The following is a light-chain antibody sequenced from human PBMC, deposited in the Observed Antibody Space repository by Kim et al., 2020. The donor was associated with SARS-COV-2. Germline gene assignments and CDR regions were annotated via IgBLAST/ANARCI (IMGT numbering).Light chain of an antibody. J-gene: IGKJ2*01. Sequence: LSRGHRATLSCRASQSVSSGNLAWYQQRPGQAPRLLMYGASSRAAGVPDRFSGGGSGTDFTLTITRLEPEDFAVYYCQQYAGSPYTFGQGTKLEI. CDR1: QSVSSGN. CDR2: GAS. CDR3: QQYAGSPYT. V-gene: IGKV3-20*01.